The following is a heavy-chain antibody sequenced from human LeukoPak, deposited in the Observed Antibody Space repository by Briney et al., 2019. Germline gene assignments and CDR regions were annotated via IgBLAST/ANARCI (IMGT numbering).Heavy chain of an antibody. CDR2: IKQDGSEK. Sequence: PGGSLRLSCAASGFTFSSYWMSWVRQAPGKGLEWVANIKQDGSEKYYVDSVKGRFTISRDNAKNSLYLQMNSLRAEDTAVYYCARAPELLYDSSGYPYYFDYWGQGTLVTVSS. V-gene: IGHV3-7*01. D-gene: IGHD3-22*01. CDR1: GFTFSSYW. J-gene: IGHJ4*02. CDR3: ARAPELLYDSSGYPYYFDY.